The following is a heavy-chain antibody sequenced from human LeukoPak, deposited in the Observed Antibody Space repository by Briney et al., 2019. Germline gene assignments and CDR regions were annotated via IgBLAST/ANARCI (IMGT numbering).Heavy chain of an antibody. V-gene: IGHV1-24*01. D-gene: IGHD3-22*01. J-gene: IGHJ3*02. CDR2: FDPEYQKT. CDR3: ATGGPMIAVVITSRPFDI. CDR1: GYSLTELS. Sequence: ASVKVSCKLSGYSLTELSIHWGRQPPGKGLEWMGGFDPEYQKTIYAERFQDRVTLTEDTSTDTAYMELSSLRSDDTAVYYCATGGPMIAVVITSRPFDIWGQGTMVTVSS.